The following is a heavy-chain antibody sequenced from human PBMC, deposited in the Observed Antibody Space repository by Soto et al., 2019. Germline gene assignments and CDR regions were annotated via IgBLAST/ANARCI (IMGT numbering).Heavy chain of an antibody. CDR3: ARQYPSSSRHFDH. CDR1: GFTFRTYY. D-gene: IGHD6-6*01. J-gene: IGHJ4*02. V-gene: IGHV3-21*01. CDR2: ISAGSSNI. Sequence: EVELVESGGGLVKPGGYLTLSCAASGFTFRTYYMIWVRQAPGKGLEWVSSISAGSSNIYYAPSVKGQFTISRDNAKNSLYLQINSLRAEDTAVYYCARQYPSSSRHFDHWGQGTLVTVSS.